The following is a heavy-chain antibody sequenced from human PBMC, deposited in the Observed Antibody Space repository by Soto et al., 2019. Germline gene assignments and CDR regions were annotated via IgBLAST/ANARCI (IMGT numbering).Heavy chain of an antibody. CDR1: GFTFSSYS. CDR2: ISSSSSTI. CDR3: ARSPKESSNWNYHFDY. J-gene: IGHJ4*02. D-gene: IGHD1-7*01. Sequence: PGGSLRLSCAASGFTFSSYSMNWVRQAPGKGLEWVSYISSSSSTIYYADSVKGRFTISRDNAKNSLYLQMNSLRDEDTAVYYCARSPKESSNWNYHFDYWGQGTLVTVSS. V-gene: IGHV3-48*02.